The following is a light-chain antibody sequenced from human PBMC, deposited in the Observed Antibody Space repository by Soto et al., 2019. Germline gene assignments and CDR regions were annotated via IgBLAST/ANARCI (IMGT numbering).Light chain of an antibody. Sequence: EIVMTQSPATLSVSPGERATLSCMASQSVSSNLAWYQQKPGQAPRLLIYGASTRATGIPARFSGSGSGTEFTLTISSLQPDDFATYYCQHYKMYSPWTFGQGTKVDIK. CDR1: QSVSSN. CDR3: QHYKMYSPWT. V-gene: IGKV3-15*01. J-gene: IGKJ1*01. CDR2: GAS.